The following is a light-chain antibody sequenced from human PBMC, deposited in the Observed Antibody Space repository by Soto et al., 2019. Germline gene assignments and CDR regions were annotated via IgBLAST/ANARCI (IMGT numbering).Light chain of an antibody. CDR3: RQYYSAPQA. Sequence: DTVITQSPDSLAVSLGETATIKCKSSQNLFYTSSNKSYLAWYQQKPGQRPRLLIYWASTRESGVPDRFSGSGSGTDFTLSISNLQAYYVGVYYRRQYYSAPQAFGGGPNVDIK. CDR1: QNLFYTSSNKSY. CDR2: WAS. J-gene: IGKJ4*01. V-gene: IGKV4-1*01.